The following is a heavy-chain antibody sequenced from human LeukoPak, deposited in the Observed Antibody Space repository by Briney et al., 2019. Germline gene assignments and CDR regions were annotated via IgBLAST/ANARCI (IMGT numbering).Heavy chain of an antibody. V-gene: IGHV3-7*01. Sequence: QAGGSLRLSCAASAFIFSSYWMSWVRQAPGKGLEWVANIKQDGSEKYYVDSVKARFTISRDNAKNSLFLQMNSLRAEDTAVYYCARVAAMTGTVIDYWGQGTLVTVSS. CDR3: ARVAAMTGTVIDY. D-gene: IGHD6-19*01. CDR1: AFIFSSYW. CDR2: IKQDGSEK. J-gene: IGHJ4*02.